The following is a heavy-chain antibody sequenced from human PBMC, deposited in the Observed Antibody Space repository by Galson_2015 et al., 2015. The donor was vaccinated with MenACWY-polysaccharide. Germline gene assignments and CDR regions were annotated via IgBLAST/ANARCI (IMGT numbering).Heavy chain of an antibody. Sequence: LSLTCTVSHDSVSSSYWSWIRQSADKGLEYLGRIHATGSTAYNPSFRSRVAMSVDLPGNQLSLRLVSVTPSDTAIYYCARRSLDNWYFDLWGRGTLVIVSS. CDR2: IHATGST. CDR1: HDSVSSSY. D-gene: IGHD1-1*01. J-gene: IGHJ2*01. V-gene: IGHV4-4*07. CDR3: ARRSLDNWYFDL.